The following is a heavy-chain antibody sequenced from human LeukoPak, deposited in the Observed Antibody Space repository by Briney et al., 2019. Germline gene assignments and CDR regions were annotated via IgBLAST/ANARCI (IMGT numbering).Heavy chain of an antibody. Sequence: GGSLRLSCAASGFTFSSYAMSWVRQAPGKGLEWVSAISGSGGSTYYADSVKGRFTISRDNAKNSLYLQMNSLRAEDTAVYYCARDKIVGATYFDYWGQGTLVTVSS. CDR3: ARDKIVGATYFDY. D-gene: IGHD1-26*01. V-gene: IGHV3-23*01. J-gene: IGHJ4*02. CDR2: ISGSGGST. CDR1: GFTFSSYA.